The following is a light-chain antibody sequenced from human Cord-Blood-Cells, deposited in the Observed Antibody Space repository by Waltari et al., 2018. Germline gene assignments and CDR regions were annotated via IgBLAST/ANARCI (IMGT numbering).Light chain of an antibody. CDR2: EVS. CDR1: SRHVGGFYA. J-gene: IGLJ2*01. CDR3: SSYTSSSTLVV. V-gene: IGLV2-14*01. Sequence: QSAPTQPACVSGSPGQPLTISGTGHSRHVGGFYADTWYQQHPGKAPKLMIYEVSNRPSGVSNRFSGSKSGNTAALTISGLQAEDEADYYCSSYTSSSTLVVFGGGTKLTVL.